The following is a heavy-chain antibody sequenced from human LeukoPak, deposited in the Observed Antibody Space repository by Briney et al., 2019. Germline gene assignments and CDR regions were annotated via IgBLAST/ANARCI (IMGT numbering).Heavy chain of an antibody. J-gene: IGHJ4*02. V-gene: IGHV4-4*02. Sequence: PSGTLSLTCAVSGGSISSSNWWSWVRQPPGKGLEWIGEIYHSGSTNYNPSLKGRVTISVDKSKNQFSLKLSSVTAADTAVYYCAVDYGDYAGYYFDYWGQGTLVTVSS. D-gene: IGHD4-17*01. CDR1: GGSISSSNW. CDR2: IYHSGST. CDR3: AVDYGDYAGYYFDY.